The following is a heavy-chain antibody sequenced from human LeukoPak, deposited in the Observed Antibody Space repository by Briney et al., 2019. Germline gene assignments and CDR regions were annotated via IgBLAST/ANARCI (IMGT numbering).Heavy chain of an antibody. V-gene: IGHV3-30*02. Sequence: GGSLRLSCAASGFTFSSYGMHWVRQAPGKGLEWVAFIRYGGSNKYYADSVKGRFTISRDNSKNTLYLQMNSLRAEDTAVYYCARAAVSGWYELDYWGQGTLVTVSS. D-gene: IGHD6-19*01. CDR1: GFTFSSYG. CDR3: ARAAVSGWYELDY. CDR2: IRYGGSNK. J-gene: IGHJ4*02.